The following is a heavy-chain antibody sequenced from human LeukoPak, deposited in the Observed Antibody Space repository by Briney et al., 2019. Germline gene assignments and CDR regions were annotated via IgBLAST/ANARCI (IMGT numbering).Heavy chain of an antibody. CDR2: ISGNGGAP. Sequence: GGSLTLSCAASGFTFTSYAMSWVGQAPGKGLEWVSAISGNGGAPYYADSVTGRFTISRDNSTNTLHLHMNRLRAEDTALSYCAKATTAIVVDNFFDYWGQGTLVSVSS. V-gene: IGHV3-23*01. CDR3: AKATTAIVVDNFFDY. D-gene: IGHD3-22*01. CDR1: GFTFTSYA. J-gene: IGHJ4*02.